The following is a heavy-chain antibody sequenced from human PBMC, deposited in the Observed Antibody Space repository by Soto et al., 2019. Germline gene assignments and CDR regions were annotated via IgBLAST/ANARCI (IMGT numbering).Heavy chain of an antibody. CDR1: GGSISSGGYY. J-gene: IGHJ5*02. V-gene: IGHV4-31*03. CDR2: IYYSGSP. D-gene: IGHD6-13*01. Sequence: QVQLQESGPGLVKPSQTLSLTCTVSGGSISSGGYYWSWIRQHPGKGLEWIGYIYYSGSPHYNPSLTSRVTISVDTSKNQFSLKLSSVTAADTAVYYCAGEWQQLEGWFDPWGPGTLVTVSA. CDR3: AGEWQQLEGWFDP.